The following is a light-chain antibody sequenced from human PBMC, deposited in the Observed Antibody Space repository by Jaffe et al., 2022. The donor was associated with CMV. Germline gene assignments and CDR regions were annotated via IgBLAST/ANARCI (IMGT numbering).Light chain of an antibody. CDR3: SSYTSSSTYV. CDR1: NSDVGSYNR. J-gene: IGLJ1*01. CDR2: EVS. Sequence: QSALTQPPSVSGSPGQSVTISCTGTNSDVGSYNRVSWYQQPPGTAPKLIIYEVSNRPSGVPDRFSGSKSGNTASLTISGLQAEDEADYYCSSYTSSSTYVFGTGTKVTVL. V-gene: IGLV2-18*02.